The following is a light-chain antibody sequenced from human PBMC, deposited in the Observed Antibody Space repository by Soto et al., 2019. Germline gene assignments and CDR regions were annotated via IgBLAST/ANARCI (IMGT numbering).Light chain of an antibody. CDR3: QQLNTYPLT. V-gene: IGKV1-9*01. J-gene: IGKJ4*01. Sequence: DIQLTQSPSFLSASAGDRVTITCRASQGISSYLAWYQQKPGEAPKLLIYGASTLQSGAPSRFSGSGSGTDFTLTISSLQPEDFATYYCQQLNTYPLTFGGGTKVEIK. CDR1: QGISSY. CDR2: GAS.